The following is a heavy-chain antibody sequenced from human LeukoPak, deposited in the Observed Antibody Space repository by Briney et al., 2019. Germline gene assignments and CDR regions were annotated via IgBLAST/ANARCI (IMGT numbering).Heavy chain of an antibody. Sequence: SQTLSLTCTVAGGSISSGSYYWSWLRQPAGKGLEWIGRIYTSGSTNYNPSLKSRVTISVDTSKNQFSLKLSSVTAADTAVYYCARGSSSWSYYFDYWGQGTLVTVSS. CDR3: ARGSSSWSYYFDY. CDR1: GGSISSGSYY. CDR2: IYTSGST. D-gene: IGHD6-13*01. V-gene: IGHV4-61*02. J-gene: IGHJ4*02.